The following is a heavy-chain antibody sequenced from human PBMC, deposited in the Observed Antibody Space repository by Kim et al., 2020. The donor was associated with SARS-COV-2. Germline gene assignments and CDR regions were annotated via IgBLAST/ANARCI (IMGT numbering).Heavy chain of an antibody. CDR3: AGLRYYYYGMDV. D-gene: IGHD5-12*01. Sequence: SETLSLTCAVYGGSFSGYYWSWIRQPPGKGLEWIGEINHSGSTNYNPSLKSRVTISVDTSKNQFSLKLSSVTAADTAVYYCAGLRYYYYGMDVWGQGTTV. J-gene: IGHJ6*02. CDR2: INHSGST. CDR1: GGSFSGYY. V-gene: IGHV4-34*01.